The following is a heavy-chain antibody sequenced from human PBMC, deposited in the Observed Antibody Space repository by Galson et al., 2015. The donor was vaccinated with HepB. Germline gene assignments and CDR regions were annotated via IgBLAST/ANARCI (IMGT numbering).Heavy chain of an antibody. Sequence: SLRLSCAASGFTFSSYAMSWVRQAPGKGLEWVSAISGSGGSTYYADSVKGRFTISRDNSKNTLYPQMNSLRAEDTAVYYCRVSPRITIFGVPDNWFDPWGQGTLVTVSS. CDR2: ISGSGGST. CDR3: RVSPRITIFGVPDNWFDP. V-gene: IGHV3-23*01. CDR1: GFTFSSYA. D-gene: IGHD3-3*01. J-gene: IGHJ5*02.